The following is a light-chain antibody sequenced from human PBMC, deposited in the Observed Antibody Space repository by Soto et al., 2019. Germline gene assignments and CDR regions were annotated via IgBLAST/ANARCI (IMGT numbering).Light chain of an antibody. Sequence: QSAVTEPPSASGALEKRVTSCCAGRCRNIGSNYVYWYQQLPGTAPKLLIYRNNQRPSGVPDRFSGSKYCTSASLDMSGLRSEDEADYYCAAWDDGLRGLYVFGIGAKVSVL. V-gene: IGLV1-47*01. CDR3: AAWDDGLRGLYV. CDR1: CRNIGSNY. CDR2: RNN. J-gene: IGLJ1*01.